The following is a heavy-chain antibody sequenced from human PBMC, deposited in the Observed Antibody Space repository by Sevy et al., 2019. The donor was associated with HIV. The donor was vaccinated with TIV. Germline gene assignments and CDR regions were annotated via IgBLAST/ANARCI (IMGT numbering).Heavy chain of an antibody. CDR1: GFTFSDYY. Sequence: GGSLRLSCAASGFTFSDYYMSWIRHAPGKGLEWVSYISSSSSYTNYADSVKGRFTISRDNAKNSLYLQMNSLRAEDTAVYYCARDLGDDYGSGSYYMRYYYYYYGMDVWGQGTTVTVSS. J-gene: IGHJ6*02. D-gene: IGHD3-10*01. V-gene: IGHV3-11*06. CDR3: ARDLGDDYGSGSYYMRYYYYYYGMDV. CDR2: ISSSSSYT.